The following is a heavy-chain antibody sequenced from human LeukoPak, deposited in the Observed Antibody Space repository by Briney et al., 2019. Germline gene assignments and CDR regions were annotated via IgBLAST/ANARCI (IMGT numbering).Heavy chain of an antibody. CDR2: IIPIFGTA. D-gene: IGHD6-13*01. CDR3: AREAGSSWYDWFDP. J-gene: IGHJ5*02. CDR1: GGTFSSYA. Sequence: ASVKVSCKASGGTFSSYAISWVRQAPGQGLEWMRGIIPIFGTANYAQKFQGRVTITTDESTSTAYMELSSLRSEDTAVYYCAREAGSSWYDWFDPWGQGTLVTVSS. V-gene: IGHV1-69*05.